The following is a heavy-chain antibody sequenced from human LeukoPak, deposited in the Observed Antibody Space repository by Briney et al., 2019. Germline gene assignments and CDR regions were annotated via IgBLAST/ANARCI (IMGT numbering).Heavy chain of an antibody. CDR2: INHSGST. D-gene: IGHD4-11*01. J-gene: IGHJ4*02. V-gene: IGHV4-34*01. CDR1: GGSFSGYY. Sequence: SETLSLTCAVYGGSFSGYYWSWIRQPPGKGLEWNGEINHSGSTNYNPSLKSRVTISVDTSKNQFSLKLSSVTAADTAVYYCARGSAGYSNYDYWGQGTLVTVSS. CDR3: ARGSAGYSNYDY.